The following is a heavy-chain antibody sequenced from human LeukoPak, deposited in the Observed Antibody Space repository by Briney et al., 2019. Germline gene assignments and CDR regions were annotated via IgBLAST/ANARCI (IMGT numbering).Heavy chain of an antibody. CDR1: GFTFSSYA. V-gene: IGHV3-30*18. J-gene: IGHJ4*02. CDR2: ISSDASNK. Sequence: GRSLRLSCAASGFTFSSYAMHWVRQAPGKGLEWVTVISSDASNKYYAVSVKGRFTISRDNSKNTLYLQMNSLRSEDTAVYYCAKSHSSGWFSLDSWGQGTLVTVSS. CDR3: AKSHSSGWFSLDS. D-gene: IGHD6-19*01.